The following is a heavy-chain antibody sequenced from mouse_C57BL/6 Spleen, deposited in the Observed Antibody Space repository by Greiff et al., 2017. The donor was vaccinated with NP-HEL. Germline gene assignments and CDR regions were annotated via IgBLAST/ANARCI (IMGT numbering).Heavy chain of an antibody. D-gene: IGHD1-1*01. J-gene: IGHJ1*03. CDR1: GYTFTSYG. CDR2: IYPRSGNT. CDR3: ARSGTTVVARYFDV. Sequence: QVQLQQSGAELARPGASVKLSCKASGYTFTSYGISWVKQRTGQGLEWIGEIYPRSGNTYYNEKLKGKATLTADKSSSTAYMELRSLTSEDSAVYFCARSGTTVVARYFDVWGTGTTVTVSS. V-gene: IGHV1-81*01.